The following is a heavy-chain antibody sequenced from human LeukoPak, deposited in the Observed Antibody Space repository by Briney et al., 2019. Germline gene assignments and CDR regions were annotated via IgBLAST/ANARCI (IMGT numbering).Heavy chain of an antibody. CDR2: MYYSESP. V-gene: IGHV4-39*01. CDR3: VSQEGTRYFEY. Sequence: SETLTLTCTVSGVSISSYSLYWVWIRQPPGKGLEWIGSMYYSESPYYNPSLKSLVTVSGDTYKNQFSLRLTSVTAADTAVYYCVSQEGTRYFEYWGRGSLITVSS. CDR1: GVSISSYSLY. J-gene: IGHJ2*01.